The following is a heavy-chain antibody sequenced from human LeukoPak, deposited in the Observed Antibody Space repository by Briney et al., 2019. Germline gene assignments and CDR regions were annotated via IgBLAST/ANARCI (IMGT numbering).Heavy chain of an antibody. CDR3: ARDLRYFDGTRPTPTWFDL. J-gene: IGHJ5*02. CDR1: GYSISSAYF. V-gene: IGHV4-38-2*02. CDR2: IYHSGST. D-gene: IGHD3-9*01. Sequence: PSETLSLTCAVSGYSISSAYFWGWIRQPPGKGLEWIGSIYHSGSTYYNPSLKSRVTVSVDTSKNHFSLKLSSVTAADTAVYYCARDLRYFDGTRPTPTWFDLWGQGTLVTVSS.